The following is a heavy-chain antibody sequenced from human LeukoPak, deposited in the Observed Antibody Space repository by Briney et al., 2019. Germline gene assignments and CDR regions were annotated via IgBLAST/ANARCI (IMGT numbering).Heavy chain of an antibody. Sequence: GESLKISCKGSGYSFTSYWIGWVRQMPGKGLEWMGIIYPGDSDTRYSPSFQGQVTTSADKSISTAYLQWSSLKASDTAMYYCARFTNYYYYYMDVWGKGTTVTVSS. CDR2: IYPGDSDT. CDR1: GYSFTSYW. J-gene: IGHJ6*03. V-gene: IGHV5-51*01. CDR3: ARFTNYYYYYMDV. D-gene: IGHD1-1*01.